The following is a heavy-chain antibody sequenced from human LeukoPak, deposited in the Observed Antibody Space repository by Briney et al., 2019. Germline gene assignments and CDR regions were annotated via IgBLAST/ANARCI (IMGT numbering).Heavy chain of an antibody. CDR3: SKESGAFFHFGY. CDR1: GGSITSTNC. J-gene: IGHJ4*02. CDR2: ISLSGQT. V-gene: IGHV4/OR15-8*02. Sequence: SETQSLVHAVAGGSITSTNCGSWVRQPPGQGLEWIGEISLSGQTNYSPSLNGRVPMSLDESRNQLSLNLTSVTAADTVIYYCSKESGAFFHFGYWGPGTLVIVPP. D-gene: IGHD3-10*01.